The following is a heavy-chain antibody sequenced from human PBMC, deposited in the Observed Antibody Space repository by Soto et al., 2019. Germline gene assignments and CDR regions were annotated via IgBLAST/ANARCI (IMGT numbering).Heavy chain of an antibody. D-gene: IGHD4-17*01. Sequence: QVQLVESGGGVVQPGRSLRLSCAASGFTFSSYAMNWVRQAPGKGVEWVASISYDGTNKYHADSVRGRFTTSRDNSKNMLFLQIDSLRVEDTAVYYCARGAPMTPGPLFDWGQGTLVTVSS. V-gene: IGHV3-30-3*01. J-gene: IGHJ4*02. CDR2: ISYDGTNK. CDR3: ARGAPMTPGPLFD. CDR1: GFTFSSYA.